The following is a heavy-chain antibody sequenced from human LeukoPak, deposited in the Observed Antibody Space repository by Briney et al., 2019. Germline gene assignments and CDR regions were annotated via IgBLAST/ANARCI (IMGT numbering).Heavy chain of an antibody. CDR3: ARNASTMMVPGGWFDP. CDR2: IYYSGST. D-gene: IGHD3-22*01. V-gene: IGHV4-39*01. CDR1: GGSIRSSGYY. Sequence: SETLSLTCTVSGGSIRSSGYYWGWLRQPPGKGLEWIGSIYYSGSTSYTPSLKSRVTMTVDTSQNQFSLKLSSVTAADTAVYYCARNASTMMVPGGWFDPWGQGTLVTVSS. J-gene: IGHJ5*02.